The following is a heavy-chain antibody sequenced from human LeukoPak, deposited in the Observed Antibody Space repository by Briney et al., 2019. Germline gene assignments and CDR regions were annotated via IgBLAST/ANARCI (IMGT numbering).Heavy chain of an antibody. D-gene: IGHD1-26*01. CDR1: GFTFSNYA. J-gene: IGHJ4*02. V-gene: IGHV3-23*01. CDR3: AKNRESYWVPELDY. CDR2: ISGSGDST. Sequence: GGSLRLSCAASGFTFSNYAMSWVHQAPGKGLEWVSDISGSGDSTNYADSVKGRFTISRDKSKNTLYLQVNSLRVEDMAVYYCAKNRESYWVPELDYWGQGTLVTVSS.